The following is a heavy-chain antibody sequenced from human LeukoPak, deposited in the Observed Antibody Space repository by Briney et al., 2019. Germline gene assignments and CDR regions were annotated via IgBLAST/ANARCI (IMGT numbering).Heavy chain of an antibody. Sequence: GGSLRLSCAASGFSFSSYAMSWVRQAPGKGLEWVSSISNSGGTTYYADSVKGRFTLSRDNSKNTLYLQMNSLRAGDTAVYYCAKGARGVTPVNYSDYWGQGILVTVSS. D-gene: IGHD4-23*01. J-gene: IGHJ4*02. CDR2: ISNSGGTT. CDR1: GFSFSSYA. CDR3: AKGARGVTPVNYSDY. V-gene: IGHV3-23*01.